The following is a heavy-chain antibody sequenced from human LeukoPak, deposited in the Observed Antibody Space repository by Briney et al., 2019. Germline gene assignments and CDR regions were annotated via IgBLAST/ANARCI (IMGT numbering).Heavy chain of an antibody. J-gene: IGHJ4*02. V-gene: IGHV3-21*01. Sequence: GGSLRLSCAASGFTFSSYSMNWVRQAPGKGLEWVSSISSSSSYTYYADSVKGRFTISRDNAKNSLYLQMNSLRAEDTAVYYCAREDCSSTSCYWLDYWGQGTLVTVSS. D-gene: IGHD2-2*01. CDR2: ISSSSSYT. CDR3: AREDCSSTSCYWLDY. CDR1: GFTFSSYS.